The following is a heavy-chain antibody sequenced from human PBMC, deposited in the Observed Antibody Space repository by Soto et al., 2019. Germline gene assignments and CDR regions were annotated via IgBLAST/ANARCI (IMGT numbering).Heavy chain of an antibody. D-gene: IGHD2-15*01. J-gene: IGHJ3*02. CDR1: GFTFSNYA. Sequence: QVQLVESGGGVVQPGRSLRLSCAASGFTFSNYAMHCDRQAPGKGPERVAFVSYDGYDKFYADSVKGRFTISRDNSKDGLYRQMIRLRRDTTALYYCAVEGGGSGGNDAFDIWGQGTIVTVSS. CDR2: VSYDGYDK. CDR3: AVEGGGSGGNDAFDI. V-gene: IGHV3-30-3*01.